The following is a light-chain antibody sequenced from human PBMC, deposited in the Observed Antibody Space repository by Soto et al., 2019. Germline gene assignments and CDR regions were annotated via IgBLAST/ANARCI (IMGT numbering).Light chain of an antibody. CDR3: QQSYSTPLT. CDR1: QSINTY. Sequence: IQMTQSASSLSASLGDRVTITCRASQSINTYLNWYQQKPGKAPKLLIYAASSLQSGVPSRFSGSGYGTDFNLTISSLQPEDFATYYCQQSYSTPLTFGGGTKVDIK. V-gene: IGKV1-39*01. J-gene: IGKJ4*01. CDR2: AAS.